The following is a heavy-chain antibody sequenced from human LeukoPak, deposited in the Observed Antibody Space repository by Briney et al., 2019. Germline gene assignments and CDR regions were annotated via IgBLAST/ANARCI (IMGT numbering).Heavy chain of an antibody. Sequence: SQTLSLTCTVSGGSISSGSYYWSWIRQPAGKGLEWIGRIYTSGSTNYNPSLKSRVTISVDTSKNQFSLKLSSVTAADTAVYYCARDSRRYFESNWFDPWGQGTLVTVSS. CDR3: ARDSRRYFESNWFDP. D-gene: IGHD3-9*01. CDR2: IYTSGST. V-gene: IGHV4-61*02. CDR1: GGSISSGSYY. J-gene: IGHJ5*02.